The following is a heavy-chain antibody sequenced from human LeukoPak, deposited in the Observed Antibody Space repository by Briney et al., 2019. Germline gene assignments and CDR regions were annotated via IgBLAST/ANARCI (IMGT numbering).Heavy chain of an antibody. Sequence: GESLKISCKGSGYSFTSYWIGWVRQMPGKGLEWIGIIYPGDSDTRYSPSFQGQVTISADKSISTAYLQWSSLKASDTAMYYCARGLGYCSSTSCSDAFDIWGQGTMVTVSS. D-gene: IGHD2-2*01. CDR3: ARGLGYCSSTSCSDAFDI. CDR1: GYSFTSYW. CDR2: IYPGDSDT. J-gene: IGHJ3*02. V-gene: IGHV5-51*01.